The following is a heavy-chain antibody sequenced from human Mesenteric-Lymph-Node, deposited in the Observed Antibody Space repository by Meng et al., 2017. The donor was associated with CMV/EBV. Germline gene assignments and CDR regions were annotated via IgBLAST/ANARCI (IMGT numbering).Heavy chain of an antibody. D-gene: IGHD3-10*01. Sequence: SETLSLTCAVYGGSFSGYYWSWIRQPPGKGLEWIGYIHNNGRTNDNPSLNSRVTMSVDTSKNQFSLKLSSVTAADTAVYYCASSYYYASGHTLYYFDYWGQGALVTVSS. CDR2: IHNNGRT. J-gene: IGHJ4*02. CDR1: GGSFSGYY. V-gene: IGHV4-59*01. CDR3: ASSYYYASGHTLYYFDY.